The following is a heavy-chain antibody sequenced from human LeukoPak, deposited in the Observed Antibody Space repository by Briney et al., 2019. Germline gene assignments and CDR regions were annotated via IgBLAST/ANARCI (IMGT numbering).Heavy chain of an antibody. J-gene: IGHJ4*02. V-gene: IGHV4-39*01. CDR2: IYYSGST. D-gene: IGHD2-2*02. CDR3: ARLPQYQLLYRPGIDY. Sequence: PSETLSHTCTVSGGSISSSSYYWGWIRQPPGKGLEWIGSIYYSGSTYYNPSLKSRVTISVDTSKNQFSLKLNSVTAADTAVYYCARLPQYQLLYRPGIDYWGQGTLVTVSS. CDR1: GGSISSSSYY.